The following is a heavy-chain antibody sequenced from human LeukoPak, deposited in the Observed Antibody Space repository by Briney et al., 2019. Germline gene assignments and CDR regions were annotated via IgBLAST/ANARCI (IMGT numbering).Heavy chain of an antibody. J-gene: IGHJ4*02. Sequence: ASVKVSCKASGYTLTGYYMHWVRQAPGQGLEWMGWINPNSGGTNYAQKFQGRVTMTRDTSISTADMELSRLTSDDTAVYYCARADPQDIVVVVAAPTFFDYWGQGTLVTVSS. CDR2: INPNSGGT. D-gene: IGHD2-15*01. V-gene: IGHV1-2*02. CDR1: GYTLTGYY. CDR3: ARADPQDIVVVVAAPTFFDY.